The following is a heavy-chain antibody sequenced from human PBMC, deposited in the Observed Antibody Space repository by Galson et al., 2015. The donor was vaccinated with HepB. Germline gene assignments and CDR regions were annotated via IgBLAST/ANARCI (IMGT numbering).Heavy chain of an antibody. J-gene: IGHJ4*02. Sequence: ETLSLTCAVYGGSFSGYYWSWIRQPPGKGLEWIGEINHSGSTNYNPSLKSRVTISVDTSKNQFSLKLSSVTAADTAVYYCARTWGGATSYWGQGTLVTVSS. CDR3: ARTWGGATSY. CDR2: INHSGST. CDR1: GGSFSGYY. D-gene: IGHD1-26*01. V-gene: IGHV4-34*01.